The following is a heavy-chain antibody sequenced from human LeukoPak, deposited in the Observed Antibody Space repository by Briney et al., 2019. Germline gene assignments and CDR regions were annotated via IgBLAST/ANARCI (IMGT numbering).Heavy chain of an antibody. V-gene: IGHV4-59*01. CDR3: ARAQDYGDYIVAFDI. J-gene: IGHJ3*02. CDR2: IFYSRST. Sequence: SETLSLTCTVSGSSISSYYWSWIRQPPGKGLEWIGYIFYSRSTNYNPSLKSRVTVSVDTSKNQFSLKLSSVTAADTAVYYCARAQDYGDYIVAFDIWGQGTMVTVSS. CDR1: GSSISSYY. D-gene: IGHD4-17*01.